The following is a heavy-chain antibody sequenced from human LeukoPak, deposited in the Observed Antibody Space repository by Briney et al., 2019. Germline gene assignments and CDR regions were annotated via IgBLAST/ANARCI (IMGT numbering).Heavy chain of an antibody. V-gene: IGHV3-33*01. CDR1: GFTFSNYG. J-gene: IGHJ4*02. CDR2: IWYDGGNK. Sequence: TGGSLRLSCAASGFTFSNYGMHWVRQAPGKGLGWVAIIWYDGGNKYYADSVKGRFTISRDNSKNTLYLQMNSLRAEDTAVYYCARDRDVYSSRWNRNFAYWGQGTLVTVSA. CDR3: ARDRDVYSSRWNRNFAY. D-gene: IGHD6-13*01.